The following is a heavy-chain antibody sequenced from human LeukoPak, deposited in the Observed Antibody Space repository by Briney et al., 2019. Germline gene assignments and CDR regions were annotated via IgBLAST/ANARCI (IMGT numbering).Heavy chain of an antibody. CDR3: AKWGTYYYDSSLDGMDV. Sequence: GSLRLSCAASGFTFSSYAMSWVRQAPGKGLERASAISGSGGSTYYADSVKGRFTISRDNSKNTLYLQMNSLRAEDTAVYYCAKWGTYYYDSSLDGMDVRGQGTTVTVSS. D-gene: IGHD3-22*01. J-gene: IGHJ6*02. V-gene: IGHV3-23*01. CDR2: ISGSGGST. CDR1: GFTFSSYA.